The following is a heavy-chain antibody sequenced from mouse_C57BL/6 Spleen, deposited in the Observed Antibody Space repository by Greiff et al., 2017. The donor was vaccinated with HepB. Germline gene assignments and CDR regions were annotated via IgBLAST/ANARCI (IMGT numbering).Heavy chain of an antibody. V-gene: IGHV1-80*01. J-gene: IGHJ4*01. D-gene: IGHD1-1*01. CDR1: GYAFSSYW. CDR2: IYPGDGDT. CDR3: ARGKNYYGSSPYAMDY. Sequence: QVQLQQSGAELVKPGASVKISCKASGYAFSSYWMNWVKQRPGKGLEWIGQIYPGDGDTNYNGKFKGKATLTADKSSSTAYMQLSSLTSEDSAVYFCARGKNYYGSSPYAMDYWGQGTSVTVSS.